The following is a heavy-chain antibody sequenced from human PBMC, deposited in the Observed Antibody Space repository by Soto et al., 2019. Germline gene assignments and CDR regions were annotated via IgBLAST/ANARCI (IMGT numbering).Heavy chain of an antibody. V-gene: IGHV4-59*13. D-gene: IGHD3-22*01. CDR2: IDHSGST. CDR3: ASDSSGSYFDY. J-gene: IGHJ4*02. CDR1: GASISNNY. Sequence: SETLSLTCSVSGASISNNYWSWIRRPPGKKLEWIGYIDHSGSTNYNPSLKSRVTISVDTSKNQFSLKLSSVTAADTAVYYCASDSSGSYFDYWGQGTLVTVSS.